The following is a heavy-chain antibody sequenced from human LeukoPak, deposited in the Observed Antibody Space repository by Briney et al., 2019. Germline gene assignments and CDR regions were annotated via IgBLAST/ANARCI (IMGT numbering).Heavy chain of an antibody. D-gene: IGHD6-13*01. Sequence: SETLSLTCAVSGGSISSGGYSWSWIRQPPGKGLEWIGYIYHSGSTYYNPSLKSRVTISVDRSKNQFSLKLSSVTAADTAVYYCAREQAAAGRGFHYWGQGTLVTVSS. CDR1: GGSISSGGYS. J-gene: IGHJ4*02. V-gene: IGHV4-30-2*01. CDR2: IYHSGST. CDR3: AREQAAAGRGFHY.